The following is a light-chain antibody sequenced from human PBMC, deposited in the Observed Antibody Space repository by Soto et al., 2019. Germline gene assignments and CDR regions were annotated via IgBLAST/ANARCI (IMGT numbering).Light chain of an antibody. CDR3: QQYNTYWT. Sequence: DIHLTQSPSTLSASVGDRVTITCRASQTISHWLAWYQQKPGKAPKLLIFDASNLENGVPSRFSGSGSGTEFTLTITGLQPDDFATYYCQQYNTYWTFGRGTKVEI. CDR2: DAS. CDR1: QTISHW. J-gene: IGKJ1*01. V-gene: IGKV1-5*01.